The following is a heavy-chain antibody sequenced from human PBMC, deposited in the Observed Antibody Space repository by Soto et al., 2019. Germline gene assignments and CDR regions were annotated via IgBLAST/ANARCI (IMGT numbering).Heavy chain of an antibody. Sequence: SETLSLTCAVSGGSISSGGYSWSWIRQPPGKDLEWIGYIYHSGSTYYNPSLKSRVTISVDRSKNQFSLKLSSVTAADTAVYYCAKDRGYYSSSWPFYWGQGTLVTVSS. V-gene: IGHV4-30-2*01. CDR2: IYHSGST. CDR1: GGSISSGGYS. CDR3: AKDRGYYSSSWPFY. J-gene: IGHJ4*02. D-gene: IGHD6-13*01.